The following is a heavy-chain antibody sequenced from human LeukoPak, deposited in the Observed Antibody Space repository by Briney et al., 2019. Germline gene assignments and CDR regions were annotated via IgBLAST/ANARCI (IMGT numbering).Heavy chain of an antibody. V-gene: IGHV1-8*02. J-gene: IGHJ5*02. Sequence: SVKVSCTASGYTLTSYGISWVRQAPGPGLEWMGWMNPNSGNTGYAQKFQGRVTMTRNTSINTAYMELRSLRSEDTAVYYCARGVSSSWFDDPGRVSEWPNNWFAPWGQGTLLTVHS. CDR2: MNPNSGNT. CDR1: GYTLTSYG. CDR3: ARGVSSSWFDDPGRVSEWPNNWFAP. D-gene: IGHD6-13*01.